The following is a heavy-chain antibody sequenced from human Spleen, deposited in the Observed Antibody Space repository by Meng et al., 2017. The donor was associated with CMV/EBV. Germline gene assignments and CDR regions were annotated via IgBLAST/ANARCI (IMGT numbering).Heavy chain of an antibody. CDR2: INPSGGSK. CDR3: ARAPRVRLSTGYYYYGLDV. CDR1: GYTFTSYY. Sequence: ASVKVSCKASGYTFTSYYMHWVRQAPGQGLEWMGIINPSGGSKSYAQKFQGRVTMTRDTTTSTVYMELSSLRSEDTAVYYCARAPRVRLSTGYYYYGLDVWGQGTTVTVSS. V-gene: IGHV1-46*01. J-gene: IGHJ6*02. D-gene: IGHD2-8*02.